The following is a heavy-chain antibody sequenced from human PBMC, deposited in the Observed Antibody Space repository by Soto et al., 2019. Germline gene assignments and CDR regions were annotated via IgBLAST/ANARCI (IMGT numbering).Heavy chain of an antibody. V-gene: IGHV3-30*18. Sequence: QVQLVESGGGVVQPGRSLRLSCADSGFTFSSYGMHWVRQAPGKGLEWVAVISYDGSNKYYADSVKGRFTISRDNSKNTLYLQMNSLRAEDTAVYYCAKESYYDFWSGRGWFDPWGQGTLVTVSS. D-gene: IGHD3-3*01. CDR3: AKESYYDFWSGRGWFDP. J-gene: IGHJ5*02. CDR2: ISYDGSNK. CDR1: GFTFSSYG.